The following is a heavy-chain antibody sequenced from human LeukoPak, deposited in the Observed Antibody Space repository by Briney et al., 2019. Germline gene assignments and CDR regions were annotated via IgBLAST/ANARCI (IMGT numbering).Heavy chain of an antibody. CDR3: ARGGSPAHFDY. CDR1: GYTSTAYN. D-gene: IGHD6-13*01. CDR2: INPNSGDT. V-gene: IGHV1-2*02. J-gene: IGHJ4*02. Sequence: ASVKVSCKASGYTSTAYNMHWVRQAPGQGLEWMGWINPNSGDTHYAQKFQGTVTMTRDTSISTAYMELTRLRSDDTAVYYCARGGSPAHFDYWGQGLLVTVSS.